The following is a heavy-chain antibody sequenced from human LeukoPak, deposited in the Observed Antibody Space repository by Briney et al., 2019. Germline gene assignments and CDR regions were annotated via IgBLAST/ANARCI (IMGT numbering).Heavy chain of an antibody. CDR1: GGSISSGDYY. CDR3: ARRMGSGYYKNWYFDL. D-gene: IGHD3-22*01. V-gene: IGHV4-30-4*01. Sequence: PSETLSLTCTVSGGSISSGDYYWSWIRQPPGKGLEWIGYIYYSGSTYYNPSLKSRVTISVDTSKNQFSLKLSSVTAADTAVYYCARRMGSGYYKNWYFDLWGRGTLVTVSS. J-gene: IGHJ2*01. CDR2: IYYSGST.